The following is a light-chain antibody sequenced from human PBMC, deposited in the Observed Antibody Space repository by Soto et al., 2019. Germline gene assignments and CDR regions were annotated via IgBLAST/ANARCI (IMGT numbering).Light chain of an antibody. CDR2: GAS. J-gene: IGKJ1*01. V-gene: IGKV3-15*01. CDR3: QQSYSSPPT. Sequence: IVLTQSPGTLSLSPGERATLSCRASQSVSSNLAWYQQKPGQGPRLLIYGASTRATGIPARFSGSGSGTEFTLTISSLQPEDFATYYCQQSYSSPPTFGQGTKVDIK. CDR1: QSVSSN.